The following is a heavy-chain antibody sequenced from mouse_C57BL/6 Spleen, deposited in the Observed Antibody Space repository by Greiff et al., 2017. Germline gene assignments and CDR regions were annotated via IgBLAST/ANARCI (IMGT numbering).Heavy chain of an antibody. CDR1: GYTFTSYW. J-gene: IGHJ2*01. V-gene: IGHV1-64*01. Sequence: QVQLQPPGAELVKPGASVKLSCKASGYTFTSYWMHWVKQRPGQGLEWIGMIHPNSGSTNYNEKFKSKATLTVDKSSSTAYMQLSSLTSEDSAVYYCATRGDYYGTYFDYWGQGTTLTVSS. D-gene: IGHD1-1*01. CDR3: ATRGDYYGTYFDY. CDR2: IHPNSGST.